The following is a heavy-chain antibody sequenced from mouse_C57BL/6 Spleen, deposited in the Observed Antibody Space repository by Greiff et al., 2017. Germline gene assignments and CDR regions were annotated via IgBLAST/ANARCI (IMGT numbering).Heavy chain of an antibody. Sequence: EVQLQQSGPELVKPGASVKISCKASGYSFTDYNMNWVKQSNGKSLEWIGVINPNYGTTSYNQKFKGKATLTVDKSSTTAYMQLNSLTSEDSAVYYCATGTLRTAWFAYWGQGTLVTVSA. CDR2: INPNYGTT. J-gene: IGHJ3*01. CDR3: ATGTLRTAWFAY. D-gene: IGHD4-1*01. V-gene: IGHV1-39*01. CDR1: GYSFTDYN.